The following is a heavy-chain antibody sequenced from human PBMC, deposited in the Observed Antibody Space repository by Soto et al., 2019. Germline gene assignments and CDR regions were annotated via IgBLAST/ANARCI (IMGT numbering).Heavy chain of an antibody. CDR1: GFTFSSYS. V-gene: IGHV3-48*02. D-gene: IGHD3-16*02. J-gene: IGHJ6*02. CDR3: ARDEFVDDYVWGSYRRWSYYGMDV. Sequence: HPGGSLRLSCAASGFTFSSYSMNWVRQAPGKGLEWVSYISSSSSTIYYADSVKGRFTISRDNAKNSLYLQMNSLRDEDTAVYYCARDEFVDDYVWGSYRRWSYYGMDVWGQGTTVTVSS. CDR2: ISSSSSTI.